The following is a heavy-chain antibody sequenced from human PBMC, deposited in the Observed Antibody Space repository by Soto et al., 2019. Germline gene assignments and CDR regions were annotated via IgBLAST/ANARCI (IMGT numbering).Heavy chain of an antibody. Sequence: QVQLVQSGAEVKKPGSSVTVSCKASGGTLSSYALSWVRQAPGQGLEWMGRITPFIGAPNYAQKFQDRVTITSDASTSTGYMELTGLTSEDTAVYYCARVVMTTVPASFYYGMDVWGQGTSVIVS. CDR1: GGTLSSYA. J-gene: IGHJ6*02. CDR2: ITPFIGAP. D-gene: IGHD4-4*01. V-gene: IGHV1-69*18. CDR3: ARVVMTTVPASFYYGMDV.